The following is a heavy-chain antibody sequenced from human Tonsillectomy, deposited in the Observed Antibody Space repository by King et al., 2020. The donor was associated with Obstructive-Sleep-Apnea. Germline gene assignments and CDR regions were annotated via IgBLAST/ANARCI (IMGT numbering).Heavy chain of an antibody. J-gene: IGHJ6*02. CDR2: IYYSVCT. Sequence: QLQESGPGLVKPSETLSLTCTVSGGSISSYYWSWIRQPPGKGLEWIGYIYYSVCTTYNPPPQSRVTITVDTSKNQFSLNLSSVTAADTAVYYCARGENYYYGMDVWGQGTTVTVSS. CDR1: GGSISSYY. V-gene: IGHV4-59*01. CDR3: ARGENYYYGMDV.